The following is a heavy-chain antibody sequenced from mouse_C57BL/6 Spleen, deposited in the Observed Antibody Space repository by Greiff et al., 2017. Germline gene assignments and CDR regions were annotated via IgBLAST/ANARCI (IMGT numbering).Heavy chain of an antibody. CDR1: GYTFTSYW. D-gene: IGHD1-1*01. CDR2: INPSNGGT. J-gene: IGHJ2*01. Sequence: QVQLQQPGTELVKPGASVKLSCKASGYTFTSYWMHWVKQRPGQGLEWIGNINPSNGGTNYNEKFKSKATLTVAKSSSTAYMQLSSLTSEDSAVYYCARPPYYYGSSYDYFDYWGQGTTLTVSS. V-gene: IGHV1-53*01. CDR3: ARPPYYYGSSYDYFDY.